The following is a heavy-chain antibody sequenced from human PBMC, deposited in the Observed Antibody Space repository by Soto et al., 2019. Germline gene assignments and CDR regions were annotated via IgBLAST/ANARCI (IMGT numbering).Heavy chain of an antibody. CDR3: ARIPGSDYSDTIDY. CDR2: ITHRGSP. V-gene: IGHV4-34*01. CDR1: GGSFSGYH. D-gene: IGHD4-17*01. J-gene: IGHJ4*02. Sequence: SETLSLTCAVYGGSFSGYHWTWIRQPPGRGLDWIGEITHRGSPNYNPSLKSRVTISVDTSKNQFSLNLRSVTAADTAVYYCARIPGSDYSDTIDYWGQGTLVTVSS.